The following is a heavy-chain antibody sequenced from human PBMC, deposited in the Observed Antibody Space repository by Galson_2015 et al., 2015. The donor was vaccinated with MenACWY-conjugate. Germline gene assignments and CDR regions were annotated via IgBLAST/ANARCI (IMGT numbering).Heavy chain of an antibody. V-gene: IGHV4-59*08. D-gene: IGHD1-7*01. CDR2: IYYSGST. J-gene: IGHJ4*02. Sequence: ETLSLPCTVSGGSISSYYWSWIRQPPGKGLEWIGYIYYSGSTNYNPSLKSRVTISVDTSKNQFSLKLSSVTAADTAVYYCARHSRLRELREFDYWGQGTLVTVSS. CDR1: GGSISSYY. CDR3: ARHSRLRELREFDY.